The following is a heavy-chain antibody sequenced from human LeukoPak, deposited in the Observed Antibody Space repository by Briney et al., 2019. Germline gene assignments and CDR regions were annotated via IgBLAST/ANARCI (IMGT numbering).Heavy chain of an antibody. V-gene: IGHV4-34*01. CDR3: ARGPRITMVRGSLDY. Sequence: SKTLSLTCAVYGGSFSGYYWSWIRQPPGKGLEWIGEINHSGSTNYNPSLKSRVTISVDTSKNQFSLKLSSVTAADTAVYYCARGPRITMVRGSLDYWGQGTLVTVSS. CDR1: GGSFSGYY. D-gene: IGHD3-10*01. CDR2: INHSGST. J-gene: IGHJ4*02.